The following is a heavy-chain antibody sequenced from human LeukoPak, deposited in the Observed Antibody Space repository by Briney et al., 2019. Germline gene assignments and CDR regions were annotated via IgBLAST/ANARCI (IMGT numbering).Heavy chain of an antibody. CDR1: GFTFSRYG. Sequence: GRSLRLSCAASGFTFSRYGMHWVRQAPGKGLEWVAVISYDGSIKYYADSVKGRFTISRDNSKNTLYLQMNSLRAEDTAVYYCAKDSLRFLEWLSSGPYGMDVWGQGTTVTVSS. J-gene: IGHJ6*02. CDR3: AKDSLRFLEWLSSGPYGMDV. CDR2: ISYDGSIK. V-gene: IGHV3-30*18. D-gene: IGHD3-3*01.